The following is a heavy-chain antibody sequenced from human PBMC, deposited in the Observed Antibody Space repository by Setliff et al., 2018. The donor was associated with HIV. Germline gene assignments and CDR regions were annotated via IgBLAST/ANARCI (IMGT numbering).Heavy chain of an antibody. CDR2: SIPLFGTT. J-gene: IGHJ4*02. Sequence: SVKVSCKASGGTFNNCAVTWVRQAPGQGLEWMGGSIPLFGTTNYAQKFQGRVTLTTDELMKTAYMELSSLRSEDTAVYYCAKEVGGNKFWEMPFDYWGQGTLVTVSS. CDR1: GGTFNNCA. CDR3: AKEVGGNKFWEMPFDY. V-gene: IGHV1-69*05. D-gene: IGHD1-26*01.